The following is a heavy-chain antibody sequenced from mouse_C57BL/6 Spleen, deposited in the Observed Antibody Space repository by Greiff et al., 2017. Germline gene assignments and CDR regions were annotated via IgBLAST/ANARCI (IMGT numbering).Heavy chain of an antibody. J-gene: IGHJ2*01. Sequence: DVKLVESGGGLVKPGGSLKLSCAASGFTFSSYAMSWVRQTPEKRLEWVATISDGGSYTYYPDNVKGRFTISRDNAKNNLYLQMSHLKSEDTAMYYGARDPGNYYGSSSYYFDYWGQGTTLTVSS. CDR1: GFTFSSYA. D-gene: IGHD1-1*01. CDR3: ARDPGNYYGSSSYYFDY. CDR2: ISDGGSYT. V-gene: IGHV5-4*01.